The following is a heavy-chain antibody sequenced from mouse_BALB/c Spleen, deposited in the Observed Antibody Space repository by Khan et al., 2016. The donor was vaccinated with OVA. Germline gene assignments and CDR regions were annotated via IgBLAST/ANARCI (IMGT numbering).Heavy chain of an antibody. D-gene: IGHD1-1*01. Sequence: DLVKPGASVKLTCKASGYTFTSYWINWIKQRPGQGLEWRGRIAPGSSNVYYNDMIRGKATLTVETSSSTACIQLASLSSEDSAVYFCARENYYGRSCYAMDYWGQGTSVPVSS. CDR2: IAPGSSNV. V-gene: IGHV1S41*01. J-gene: IGHJ4*01. CDR3: ARENYYGRSCYAMDY. CDR1: GYTFTSYW.